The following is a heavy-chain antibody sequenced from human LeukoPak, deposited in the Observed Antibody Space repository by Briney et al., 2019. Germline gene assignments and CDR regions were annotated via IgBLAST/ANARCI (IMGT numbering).Heavy chain of an antibody. CDR1: GDSINNYF. CDR2: IYSSGTT. J-gene: IGHJ4*02. D-gene: IGHD1-1*01. V-gene: IGHV4-4*07. CDR3: ARDANVRAWDY. Sequence: PSETLSLTCTVSGDSINNYFWTWIRQPAGKGLEWIGRIYSSGTTNYNPSLKSRLIMSVDTSKNQFSLNLSSVTAADTAVYYCARDANVRAWDYWGQGILVTVSS.